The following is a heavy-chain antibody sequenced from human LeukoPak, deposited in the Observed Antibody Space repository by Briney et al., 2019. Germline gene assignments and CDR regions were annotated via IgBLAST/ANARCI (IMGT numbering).Heavy chain of an antibody. V-gene: IGHV3-74*01. J-gene: IGHJ4*02. CDR2: IDTDGSFT. D-gene: IGHD4-17*01. CDR3: IRGTVRAPGNDY. CDR1: GFTFSSYW. Sequence: PGRSLRLSCAASGFTFSSYWMHWVRQAPGKGLVWVSRIDTDGSFTSYADSVRGRFTISRDNAKNTLYLQMSSLRAEDTAVYYCIRGTVRAPGNDYWGQGTLVTVSS.